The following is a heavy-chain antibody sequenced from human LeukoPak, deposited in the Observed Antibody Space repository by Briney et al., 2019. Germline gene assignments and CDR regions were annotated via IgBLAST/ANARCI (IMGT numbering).Heavy chain of an antibody. CDR1: GFTVSSYY. CDR2: IYSGGST. V-gene: IGHV3-66*01. J-gene: IGHJ4*02. D-gene: IGHD1-26*01. Sequence: GGSLRLSCAASGFTVSSYYMSWVRQAPGKGLEWVSVIYSGGSTYYADSVKGRFTISRDKSKNTLYVQMNSLRAEDTAVYYCARGGIVGVTSLYYFDCWGQGTLVTVSS. CDR3: ARGGIVGVTSLYYFDC.